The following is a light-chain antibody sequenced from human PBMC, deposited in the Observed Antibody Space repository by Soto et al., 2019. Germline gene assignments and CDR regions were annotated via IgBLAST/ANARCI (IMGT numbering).Light chain of an antibody. CDR1: QSVSSSY. CDR2: GAS. V-gene: IGKV3-20*01. Sequence: EIVLSQSPGTLSLSQGERATLSCRAIQSVSSSYLAWYQQKPGQAPRILIFGASGRATGIPDRFSGSGSGTDFTLTISRLEPEDFAVYFCQRYGSSPLITFGQGTRLE. CDR3: QRYGSSPLIT. J-gene: IGKJ5*01.